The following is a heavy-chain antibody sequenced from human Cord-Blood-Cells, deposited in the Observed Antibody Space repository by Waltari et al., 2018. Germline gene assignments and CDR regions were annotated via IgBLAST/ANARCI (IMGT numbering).Heavy chain of an antibody. Sequence: QLQLQESGPGLVKPSETLSLTCTVSGGSISSSSYYWGWFRQPPGKGLEWIGSIYYSGSTYYNPSLKSRVTISVDTSKNQFSLKLSSVTAADTAVYYWARLPGPYYYYYMDVWGKGTTVTVSS. CDR1: GGSISSSSYY. V-gene: IGHV4-39*01. CDR2: IYYSGST. D-gene: IGHD2-8*02. CDR3: ARLPGPYYYYYMDV. J-gene: IGHJ6*03.